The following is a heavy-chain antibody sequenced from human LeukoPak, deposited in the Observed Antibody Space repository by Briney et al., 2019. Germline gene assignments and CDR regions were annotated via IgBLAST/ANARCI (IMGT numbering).Heavy chain of an antibody. CDR3: ARLLDDILTGYYRPFYFDY. V-gene: IGHV4-39*01. J-gene: IGHJ4*02. D-gene: IGHD3-9*01. CDR2: IYYSGST. Sequence: SETLSLTCTVSGGSISSSSYYWGWIRQPPGKGLEWIGSIYYSGSTYYNPSLKSRVTLSVDTSKNQFSLKLSSVTAADTAVYYCARLLDDILTGYYRPFYFDYWGQGTLVTVSP. CDR1: GGSISSSSYY.